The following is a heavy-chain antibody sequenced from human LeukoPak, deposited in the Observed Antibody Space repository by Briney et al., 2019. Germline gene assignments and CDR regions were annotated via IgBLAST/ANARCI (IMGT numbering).Heavy chain of an antibody. V-gene: IGHV3-9*01. CDR1: GFTFSSYW. CDR2: ISRNSYNI. Sequence: PGGSLRLSCAASGFTFSSYWMHWVRQAPGKGLEWVAGISRNSYNIAYGDSVKGRFTISRDNAKKSLSLQMNSLGTEDTAFYYCAKSRDDGTGYYYDYWGQGVLVTVAS. J-gene: IGHJ4*02. D-gene: IGHD3-9*01. CDR3: AKSRDDGTGYYYDY.